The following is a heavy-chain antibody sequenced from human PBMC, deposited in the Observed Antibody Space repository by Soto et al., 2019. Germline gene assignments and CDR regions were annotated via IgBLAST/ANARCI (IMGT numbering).Heavy chain of an antibody. Sequence: SETLSLTCTVSGGSISSSSYYWGWIRQPPGKGLEWIGSIYYSGSTYYNPSLKSRVTISVDTSKNQFSLKLSSVTAADTAVYYCASLLAVKTGTTHYYYYYYMDVWGKGTTVTVSS. J-gene: IGHJ6*03. CDR2: IYYSGST. D-gene: IGHD1-7*01. CDR3: ASLLAVKTGTTHYYYYYYMDV. CDR1: GGSISSSSYY. V-gene: IGHV4-39*01.